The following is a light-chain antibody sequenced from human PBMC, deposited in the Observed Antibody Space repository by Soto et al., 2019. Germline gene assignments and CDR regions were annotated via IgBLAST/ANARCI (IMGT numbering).Light chain of an antibody. J-gene: IGKJ3*01. CDR2: DAS. V-gene: IGKV1-33*01. CDR1: QDISNY. Sequence: DIQMTQSPSSLSASVGDRVTITCQASQDISNYLHWYQQKPGKAPKLLIYDASNLETGVPSRFSGSGSGTDFTFTISSLQPEDIATYYCQQYDNLPPIFTVGPGPKVDIK. CDR3: QQYDNLPPIFT.